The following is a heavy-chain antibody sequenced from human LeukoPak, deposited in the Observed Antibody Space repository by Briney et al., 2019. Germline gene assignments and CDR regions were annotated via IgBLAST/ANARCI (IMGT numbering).Heavy chain of an antibody. CDR2: IYNSGST. Sequence: SETLSLTCTVSGGSISSGSYYWSWIRQPAGKGLEWLGRIYNSGSTNYNPSLKSRDTISIDTTMNQYSLKLSSVTAADTAVYYCATSRKGGGYWYFDLWGRGTLVTVSS. V-gene: IGHV4-61*02. CDR1: GGSISSGSYY. J-gene: IGHJ2*01. D-gene: IGHD4-23*01. CDR3: ATSRKGGGYWYFDL.